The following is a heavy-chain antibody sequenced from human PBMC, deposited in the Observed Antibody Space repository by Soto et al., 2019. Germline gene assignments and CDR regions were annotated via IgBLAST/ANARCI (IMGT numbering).Heavy chain of an antibody. J-gene: IGHJ4*02. CDR3: ARGVPGSPFAN. CDR2: IYSGGAI. D-gene: IGHD1-26*01. V-gene: IGHV3-53*02. Sequence: EVQLVETGGGLIQPGGSLRLSCAASGFTVSTNYMSWVRQAPGKGLEWVSVIYSGGAIHYGDSVKDRLTISRDNSKNTLYLQMNSRRAEGRAVYYCARGVPGSPFANWGKGALVSVSS. CDR1: GFTVSTNY.